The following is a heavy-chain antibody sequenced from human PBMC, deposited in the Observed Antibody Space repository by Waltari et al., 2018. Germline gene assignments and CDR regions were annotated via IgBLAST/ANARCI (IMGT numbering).Heavy chain of an antibody. Sequence: VQLQEPAPGLVKPSETLSLTCPVPGGPHRNYPWSWIRQPAGRGLEWIGRFYPSGTTNYNPSLKSRVTMSVDASKNLFSLRLSSVTAADTAVYYCARRYNGYDYSYFDYWGQGTLVTVSS. CDR3: ARRYNGYDYSYFDY. J-gene: IGHJ4*02. D-gene: IGHD5-12*01. CDR1: GGPHRNYP. V-gene: IGHV4-4*07. CDR2: FYPSGTT.